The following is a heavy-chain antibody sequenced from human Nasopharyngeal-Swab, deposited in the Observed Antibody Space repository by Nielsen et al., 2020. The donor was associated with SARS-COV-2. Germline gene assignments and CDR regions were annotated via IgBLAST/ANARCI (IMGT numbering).Heavy chain of an antibody. CDR3: ARGLAGSIAGAYYYDSSGYYYLYYFDY. D-gene: IGHD3-22*01. Sequence: WVRQAPGQGLEWMGGIIPIFGTANYAQKFQGRVTITADESTSTAYMELSSLRSEDTAVYYCARGLAGSIAGAYYYDSSGYYYLYYFDYWGQGTLVTVSS. J-gene: IGHJ4*02. CDR2: IIPIFGTA. V-gene: IGHV1-69*01.